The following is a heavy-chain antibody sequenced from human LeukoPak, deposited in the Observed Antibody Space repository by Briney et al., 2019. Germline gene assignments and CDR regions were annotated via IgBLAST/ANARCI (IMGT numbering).Heavy chain of an antibody. Sequence: ASVKVSCKASGYTLSSYYMHWVRQAPGQGLEWMGIINPSGGSTSYAQKFQGRVTMTRDTSTSTVYTELSSLRSEDTAVYYCARERAYCSSTSCRGKSDRFDPWGQGTLVTVSS. CDR1: GYTLSSYY. CDR2: INPSGGST. V-gene: IGHV1-46*01. CDR3: ARERAYCSSTSCRGKSDRFDP. D-gene: IGHD2-2*01. J-gene: IGHJ5*02.